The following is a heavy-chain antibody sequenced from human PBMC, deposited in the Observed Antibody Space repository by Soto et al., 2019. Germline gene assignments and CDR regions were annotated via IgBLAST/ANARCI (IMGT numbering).Heavy chain of an antibody. V-gene: IGHV4-61*01. Sequence: QVQLQESGPGLLKPSETLSLTCNVSGGSVSSSSYYWSRIRQPPGKGLEWIGYIYYSGSTNYNPSLKSRVTISVDTSKNQFSLKLSSVTAADTAVYYCARDQDSNYFGSWGQGTMVTVSS. CDR2: IYYSGST. D-gene: IGHD4-4*01. CDR1: GGSVSSSSYY. J-gene: IGHJ3*01. CDR3: ARDQDSNYFGS.